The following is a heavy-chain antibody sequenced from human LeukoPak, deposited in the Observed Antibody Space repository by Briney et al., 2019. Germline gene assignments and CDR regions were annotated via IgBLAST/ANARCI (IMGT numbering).Heavy chain of an antibody. CDR1: GGSITSSHYY. CDR2: IYYSGST. J-gene: IGHJ4*02. CDR3: ARGPEHYDILTGIDY. V-gene: IGHV4-39*01. Sequence: PSETLSLTCTVSGGSITSSHYYWGWIRQPPGKGLEWIGTIYYSGSTYYNPSLKSRVTISVDTSNNQFSLRLTSVTGADTALYYCARGPEHYDILTGIDYWGQGSLVTVSS. D-gene: IGHD3-9*01.